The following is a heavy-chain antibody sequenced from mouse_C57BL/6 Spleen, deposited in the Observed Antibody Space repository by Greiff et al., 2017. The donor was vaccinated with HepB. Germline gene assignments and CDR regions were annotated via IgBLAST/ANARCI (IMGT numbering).Heavy chain of an antibody. V-gene: IGHV1-76*01. D-gene: IGHD3-1*01. Sequence: VQLQQSGAELVRPGASVKLSCKASGYTFTDYYINWVKQRPGQGLEWIARIYPGSGNTYYNEKFKGKATLTAEKSSSTAYMQLSSLTSEDSAVYFCARTRSDAMDYWGQGTSVTVSS. CDR3: ARTRSDAMDY. J-gene: IGHJ4*01. CDR1: GYTFTDYY. CDR2: IYPGSGNT.